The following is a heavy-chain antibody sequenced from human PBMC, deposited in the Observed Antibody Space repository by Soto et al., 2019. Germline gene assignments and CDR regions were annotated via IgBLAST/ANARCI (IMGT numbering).Heavy chain of an antibody. CDR1: GLTFTTYT. CDR2: INPGSTTR. D-gene: IGHD3-16*01. CDR3: VRAWKGTSYGYFY. Sequence: EVQMVESGGGLVQPGGSLRLSCAVSGLTFTTYTFNWVRQAPGKGREWISFINPGSTTRHYADSVKGRFTISRDNAKNSLYLQMASLTDADAAVYYCVRAWKGTSYGYFYWGQGTVVTVSS. J-gene: IGHJ4*02. V-gene: IGHV3-48*02.